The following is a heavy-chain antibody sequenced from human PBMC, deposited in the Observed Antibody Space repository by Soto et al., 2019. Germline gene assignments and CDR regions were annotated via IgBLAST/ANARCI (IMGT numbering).Heavy chain of an antibody. Sequence: QLQLQESGPGLVKPSETLSLTCTVSGGSISSSSYYWGWIRQPPGKGLEWIGSIYYSGSTYYNPSLKSRVTISVDTSKNQFSLKLSSVTAADTAVYYCAMPGNTLYYYYGMDVWGQGTTVTVSS. CDR1: GGSISSSSYY. CDR3: AMPGNTLYYYYGMDV. V-gene: IGHV4-39*01. D-gene: IGHD6-13*01. CDR2: IYYSGST. J-gene: IGHJ6*02.